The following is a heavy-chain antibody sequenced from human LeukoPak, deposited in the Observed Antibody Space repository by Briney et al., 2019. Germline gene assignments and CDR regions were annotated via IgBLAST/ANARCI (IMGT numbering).Heavy chain of an antibody. J-gene: IGHJ3*02. CDR2: ISWNSGSI. Sequence: GGSLRLSCAASGFTFDDYAMHWVRQAPGKGLEWVSGISWNSGSIGYADSVKGRFTISRDNSKNTLYLQMNSLRAEDTAVYYCAKDWSSSSWDGSFDIWGQGTMVTVSS. CDR1: GFTFDDYA. V-gene: IGHV3-9*01. D-gene: IGHD6-13*01. CDR3: AKDWSSSSWDGSFDI.